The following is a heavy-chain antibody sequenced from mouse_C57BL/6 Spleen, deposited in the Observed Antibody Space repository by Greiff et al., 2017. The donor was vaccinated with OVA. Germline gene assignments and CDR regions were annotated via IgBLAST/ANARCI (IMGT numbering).Heavy chain of an antibody. J-gene: IGHJ2*01. D-gene: IGHD2-4*01. CDR1: GYTFTSYW. CDR3: ARWASTMITTGMVATDFDY. V-gene: IGHV1-53*01. Sequence: QVQLQQPGTELVKPGASVKLSCKASGYTFTSYWMHWVKQRPGQGLEWIGNINPSNGGTNYNEKFKSKATLTVDKSSSTAYLQLSSLTSEDSEVYYCARWASTMITTGMVATDFDYGCQGTTLTVSS. CDR2: INPSNGGT.